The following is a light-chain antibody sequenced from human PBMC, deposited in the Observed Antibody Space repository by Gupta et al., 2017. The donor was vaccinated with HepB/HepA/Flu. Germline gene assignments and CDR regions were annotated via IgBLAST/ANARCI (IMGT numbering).Light chain of an antibody. CDR1: QSISNY. Sequence: LSSSVGDRVTITCRASQSISNYLNWYQQKPGKAPKLLIYAASSLQSGVPSRFSGSGSGTDFTLTISSLQREDFATYYCQQSDSLPVTFGGGTKVEIK. J-gene: IGKJ4*01. CDR3: QQSDSLPVT. CDR2: AAS. V-gene: IGKV1-39*01.